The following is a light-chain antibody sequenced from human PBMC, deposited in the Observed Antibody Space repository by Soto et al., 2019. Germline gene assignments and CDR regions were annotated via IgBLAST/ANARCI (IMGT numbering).Light chain of an antibody. CDR1: SGSVSTDYY. Sequence: QTVVTQAPSFSVSPGGTVTLTCGLSSGSVSTDYYPSWYQQTPGQAPRTLIYNTNTRSSGVPDRYSGSTLGNKAALTIAGAKADDESVYYCMLYMGSGIWVFGGGTKLTVL. CDR3: MLYMGSGIWV. V-gene: IGLV8-61*01. CDR2: NTN. J-gene: IGLJ3*02.